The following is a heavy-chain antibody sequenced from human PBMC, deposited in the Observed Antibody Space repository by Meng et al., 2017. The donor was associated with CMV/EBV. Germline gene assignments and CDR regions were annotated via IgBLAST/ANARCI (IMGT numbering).Heavy chain of an antibody. CDR3: AKGGSSWYDP. V-gene: IGHV3-23*03. Sequence: GESLKISCAASGFTFSSYAMSGVRQAPGKGLEWVSVIYSGGSSTYYADSVKGRFTISRDNSKNTLYLQMNSLRAEDTAVYYWAKGGSSWYDPWGQGTLVTVSS. J-gene: IGHJ5*02. CDR2: IYSGGSST. CDR1: GFTFSSYA. D-gene: IGHD6-13*01.